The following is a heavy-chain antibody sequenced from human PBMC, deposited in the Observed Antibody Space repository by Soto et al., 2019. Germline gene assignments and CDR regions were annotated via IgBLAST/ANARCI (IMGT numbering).Heavy chain of an antibody. V-gene: IGHV3-15*01. CDR1: GFTFSNAW. J-gene: IGHJ6*03. CDR3: TTDPNLKLELPFSVHPYNYYYMDV. D-gene: IGHD1-7*01. CDR2: IKSKTDGGTT. Sequence: EVQLVESGGGLVKPGGSLRLSCAASGFTFSNAWMSWVRQAPGKGLEWVGRIKSKTDGGTTDYAAPVKGRFTISRDDSKNTLYLQMNSLKTEDTAVYYCTTDPNLKLELPFSVHPYNYYYMDVWGKGTTVTVSS.